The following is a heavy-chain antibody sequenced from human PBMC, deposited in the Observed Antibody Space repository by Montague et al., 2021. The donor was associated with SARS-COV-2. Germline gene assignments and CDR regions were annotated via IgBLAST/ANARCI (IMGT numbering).Heavy chain of an antibody. Sequence: SETLSLTCAVYGGSFRGYYWSWIRQPPGRGLEWIGEINDSGSTDYNLSLKSRVIMSVDTSKNQFSLRLTSLTAAGTAMYYCASSSFYYHPMSYPSGGRWFDPWGQGTLVIVSS. D-gene: IGHD3-16*01. CDR2: INDSGST. J-gene: IGHJ5*02. V-gene: IGHV4-34*01. CDR1: GGSFRGYY. CDR3: ASSSFYYHPMSYPSGGRWFDP.